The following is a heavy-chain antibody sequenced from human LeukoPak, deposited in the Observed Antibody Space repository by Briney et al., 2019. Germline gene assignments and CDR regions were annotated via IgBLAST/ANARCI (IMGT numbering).Heavy chain of an antibody. V-gene: IGHV4-59*01. Sequence: PETLSLTCTVSGGSISSYYWSWIRQPPGKGLEWMGCIYYNRSTNYNPSLKSRFTISVDTSKNQLSLNLSSVTAADTAVYYCARGDSSGWYPFDYWGQGTLVTVSS. CDR3: ARGDSSGWYPFDY. CDR1: GGSISSYY. CDR2: IYYNRST. D-gene: IGHD6-19*01. J-gene: IGHJ4*02.